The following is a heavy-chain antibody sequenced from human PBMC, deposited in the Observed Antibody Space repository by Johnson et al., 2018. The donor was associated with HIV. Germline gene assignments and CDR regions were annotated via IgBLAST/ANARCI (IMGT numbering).Heavy chain of an antibody. J-gene: IGHJ3*02. CDR2: IYSGGST. CDR3: AKDIVGGEIVYAFDI. CDR1: GFTVSSNY. Sequence: VQLVESGGGFVQPGGSVRLSCAASGFTVSSNYMNWVRQAPGKGLEWVSVIYSGGSTYYADSVKGRFTISRDNSKNTLSLQMNSLRPEDTAVYYCAKDIVGGEIVYAFDIWGQGAMVTVSS. D-gene: IGHD2-15*01. V-gene: IGHV3-66*02.